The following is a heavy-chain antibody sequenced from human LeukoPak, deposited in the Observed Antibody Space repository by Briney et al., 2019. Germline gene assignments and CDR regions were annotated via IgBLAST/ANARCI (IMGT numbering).Heavy chain of an antibody. D-gene: IGHD3-10*01. V-gene: IGHV4-34*01. CDR1: GGSFSGHY. J-gene: IGHJ6*04. Sequence: SETLSLTCAVYGGSFSGHYWSWIRQPPGKGLEWIGEINHSGSTNYNPSLKSRVTISVDTSKNQFSLKLSSVTAADTAVYYCARGSSGSGSYYNPYGMDVWGKGTTVTVSS. CDR2: INHSGST. CDR3: ARGSSGSGSYYNPYGMDV.